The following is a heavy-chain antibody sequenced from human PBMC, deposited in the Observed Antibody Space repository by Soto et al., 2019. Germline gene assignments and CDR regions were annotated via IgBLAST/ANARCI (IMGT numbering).Heavy chain of an antibody. V-gene: IGHV1-2*04. J-gene: IGHJ6*02. CDR2: INPNSGGT. CDR3: ARDSVLAAAGTGSNYYYYGMDV. CDR1: GYTFAGYY. D-gene: IGHD6-13*01. Sequence: GASVKVSCKASGYTFAGYYMHWVRQAPGQGLEWMGWINPNSGGTNYAQKIQGWVTMTRDTSISTAYMELSRLKSDDTAMYYCARDSVLAAAGTGSNYYYYGMDVWGQGTTVTVSS.